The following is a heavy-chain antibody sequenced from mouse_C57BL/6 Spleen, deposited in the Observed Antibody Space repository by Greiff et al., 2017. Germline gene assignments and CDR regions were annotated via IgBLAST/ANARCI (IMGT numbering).Heavy chain of an antibody. J-gene: IGHJ4*01. CDR1: GYTFTSYW. D-gene: IGHD2-1*01. Sequence: VQLQQPGAELVRPGSSVKLSCKASGYTFTSYWMDWVKQRPGQGLEWIGNIYPSDSETHYNQKFKDKATLTVDKSSSTAYMQLSSLTSEDSAVYYCARDNRNFYYAMDYWGQGTSVTVSS. CDR3: ARDNRNFYYAMDY. CDR2: IYPSDSET. V-gene: IGHV1-61*01.